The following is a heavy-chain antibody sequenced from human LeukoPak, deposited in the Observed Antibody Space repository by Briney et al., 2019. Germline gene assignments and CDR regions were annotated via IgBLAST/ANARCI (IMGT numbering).Heavy chain of an antibody. CDR3: ARVPKGYGSGRLFDY. D-gene: IGHD3-10*01. CDR2: MNPNSGNT. Sequence: ASVKVSCKASGYTFSSYDINWVRQATGQGLEWMGWMNPNSGNTGYAQKFQGRVTITRNTSISTAYMELSSLRSEDTAAYYCARVPKGYGSGRLFDYWGQGTLVTVSS. J-gene: IGHJ4*02. CDR1: GYTFSSYD. V-gene: IGHV1-8*03.